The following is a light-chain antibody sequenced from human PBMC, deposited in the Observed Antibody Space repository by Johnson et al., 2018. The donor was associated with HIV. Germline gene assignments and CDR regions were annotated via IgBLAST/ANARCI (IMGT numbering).Light chain of an antibody. V-gene: IGLV1-51*02. CDR1: SSNIGDNY. CDR2: ENI. CDR3: GTWASSLSANV. Sequence: QSVLTQPPSVSAAPGQKVTISCSGSSSNIGDNYVSWYQQLPGTAPKLLVYENIKRPSGIPDRFSGSKSGTSATLGIAGLQTGDEADYYCGTWASSLSANVFGTGTKVTVL. J-gene: IGLJ1*01.